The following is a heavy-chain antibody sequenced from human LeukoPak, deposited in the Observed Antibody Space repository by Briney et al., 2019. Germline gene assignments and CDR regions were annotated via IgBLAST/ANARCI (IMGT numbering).Heavy chain of an antibody. J-gene: IGHJ5*02. CDR2: ISSSSSYI. Sequence: GGSLRLSCAASGLTFNSYSMNWVRQAPGKGLEWVSSISSSSSYIYYADSVKGRFTISRDNAKNSLYLQMNSLRAEDTAVYYCARDHCSSTSCYTTYNWFDPWGQGTLVTVSS. V-gene: IGHV3-21*01. D-gene: IGHD2-2*02. CDR1: GLTFNSYS. CDR3: ARDHCSSTSCYTTYNWFDP.